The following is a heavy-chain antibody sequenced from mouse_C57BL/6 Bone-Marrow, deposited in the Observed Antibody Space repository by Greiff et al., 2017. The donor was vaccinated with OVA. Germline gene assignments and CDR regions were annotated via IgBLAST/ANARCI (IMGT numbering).Heavy chain of an antibody. CDR1: GYTFTDYY. D-gene: IGHD2-4*01. CDR3: ARLGLRY. J-gene: IGHJ2*01. CDR2: INPYNGGT. V-gene: IGHV1-19*01. Sequence: VQLKESGPVLVKPGASVKMSCKASGYTFTDYYMNWVKQSHGKSLEWIGVINPYNGGTSYNQKFKGKATLTVDKSSSTAYMELNSLTSEDSAVYYCARLGLRYWGQGTTLTVSS.